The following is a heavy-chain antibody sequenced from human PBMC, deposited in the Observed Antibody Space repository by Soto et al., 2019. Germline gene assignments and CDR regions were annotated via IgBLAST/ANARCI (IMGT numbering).Heavy chain of an antibody. CDR3: ARGDSSPSDGFDY. V-gene: IGHV3-21*01. Sequence: PGGSLRLSCAASGFNCSSHSINRVRQAPGKGLEWVSSISSSSSYIYYADSVKGRFTISRDNAKNSLYLQMNSLRAEDTAVYYCARGDSSPSDGFDYWGQGTLVTVSS. CDR2: ISSSSSYI. CDR1: GFNCSSHS. J-gene: IGHJ4*02. D-gene: IGHD6-13*01.